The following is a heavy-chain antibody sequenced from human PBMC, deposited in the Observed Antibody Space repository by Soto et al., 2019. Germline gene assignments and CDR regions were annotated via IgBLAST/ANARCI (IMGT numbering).Heavy chain of an antibody. D-gene: IGHD6-13*01. J-gene: IGHJ4*02. V-gene: IGHV3-30*18. CDR1: GFTFSSYG. CDR3: AKIAAAGTGGVFDY. CDR2: ISYDGSNK. Sequence: GGSLRLSCAASGFTFSSYGMHWVRQAPGKGLEWVAVISYDGSNKYYADSVKGRFTISRDNSKNTLYLQMNSLSAEDTAVYYCAKIAAAGTGGVFDYWGQGTLVTVSS.